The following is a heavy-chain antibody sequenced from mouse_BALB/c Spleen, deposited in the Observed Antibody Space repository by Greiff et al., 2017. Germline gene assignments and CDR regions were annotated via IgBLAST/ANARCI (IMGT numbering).Heavy chain of an antibody. D-gene: IGHD1-1*01. CDR2: IYPGDGST. Sequence: QVQLKESGPELVKPGASVKMSCKASGYTFTSYYIHWVKQRPGQGLEWIGWIYPGDGSTKYNEKFKGKTTLTADKSSSTAYMLLSSLTSEDSAIYFCARPKYYYGSRYFDVWGAGTTVTVSS. V-gene: IGHV1S56*01. CDR1: GYTFTSYY. CDR3: ARPKYYYGSRYFDV. J-gene: IGHJ1*01.